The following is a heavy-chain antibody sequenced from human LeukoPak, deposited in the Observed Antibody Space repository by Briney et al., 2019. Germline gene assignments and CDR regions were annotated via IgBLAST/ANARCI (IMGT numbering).Heavy chain of an antibody. Sequence: SETLSLTCTVSSGSISSYYWSWIRQPPGKGLEWIGYIYYSGSTNYNPSLKSRVTVSVDTSKNQFSLKLSSVTAADTAVYYCARENYGGNSGRGWYFDLWGRGTLVTVSS. J-gene: IGHJ2*01. CDR2: IYYSGST. D-gene: IGHD4-23*01. CDR1: SGSISSYY. V-gene: IGHV4-59*01. CDR3: ARENYGGNSGRGWYFDL.